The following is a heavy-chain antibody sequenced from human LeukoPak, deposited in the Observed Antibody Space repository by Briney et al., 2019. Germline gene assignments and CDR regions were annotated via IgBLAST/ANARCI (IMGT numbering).Heavy chain of an antibody. CDR3: ARSNHYDDFDY. CDR2: IYHSGST. V-gene: IGHV4-4*02. J-gene: IGHJ4*02. D-gene: IGHD3-22*01. CDR1: GGSISSCNW. Sequence: SETLSLTCAVSGGSISSCNWWSWVRQPPGTGLEWIGEIYHSGSTNYNPSLKSRVTISVDKSKNQFSLKLSSVTAADTAVYYCARSNHYDDFDYWGQGTLVTVSS.